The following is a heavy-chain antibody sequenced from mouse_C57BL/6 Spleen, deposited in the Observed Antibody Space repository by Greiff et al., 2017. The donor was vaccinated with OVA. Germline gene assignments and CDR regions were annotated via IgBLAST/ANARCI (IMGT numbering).Heavy chain of an antibody. CDR1: GFTFSSYT. CDR3: ARRGSNYGFFFDY. J-gene: IGHJ2*01. D-gene: IGHD2-5*01. Sequence: EVKVVESGGGLVKPGGSLKLSCAASGFTFSSYTMSWVRQTPEQSLEWVATISGGGGNTYYPDSVKGRFTISRDNATNTLYLQMSSLRSEDTALYYCARRGSNYGFFFDYWGQGTTLTVSS. CDR2: ISGGGGNT. V-gene: IGHV5-9*01.